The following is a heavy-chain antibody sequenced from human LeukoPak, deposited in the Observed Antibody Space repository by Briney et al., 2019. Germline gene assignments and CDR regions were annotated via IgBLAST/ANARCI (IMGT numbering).Heavy chain of an antibody. CDR2: IKLDGSEK. Sequence: GGSLRLSCAASGFTFSSYWMSWVRQAPGKGLEWVANIKLDGSEKYYVDSVKGRFTISRDNAKNSLYLQMNSLRAEDTAVYYCARVDIVGATHFDYWGQGTLVAVSS. V-gene: IGHV3-7*01. CDR3: ARVDIVGATHFDY. D-gene: IGHD1-26*01. J-gene: IGHJ4*02. CDR1: GFTFSSYW.